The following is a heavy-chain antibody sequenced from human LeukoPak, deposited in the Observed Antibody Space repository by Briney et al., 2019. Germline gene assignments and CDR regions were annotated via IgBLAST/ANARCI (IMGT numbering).Heavy chain of an antibody. J-gene: IGHJ4*02. V-gene: IGHV4-31*03. CDR3: ARVPGDRGYYFDY. CDR1: GGPISSGGYY. D-gene: IGHD2-21*01. Sequence: PSETLSLTCTVPGGPISSGGYYWSWIRQHPGKGLEWIWYIYCSGSTYYDPALKSRVTISVDTSKNQFSLKLSSVTAADTAVYCCARVPGDRGYYFDYWGQGTLVTVSS. CDR2: IYCSGST.